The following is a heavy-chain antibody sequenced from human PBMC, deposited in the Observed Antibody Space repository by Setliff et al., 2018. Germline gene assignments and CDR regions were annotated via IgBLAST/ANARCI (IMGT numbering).Heavy chain of an antibody. CDR1: GFSFSNYG. V-gene: IGHV3-48*01. D-gene: IGHD3-22*01. CDR3: ARLALTGYDSSGYYYALEYYYYMDV. J-gene: IGHJ6*03. Sequence: PGGSLRLSCVVSGFSFSNYGMTWVRQAPGKGLEWISYISTSSGTRYYADSVKGRFTISRDNANQSLYLQMNSLRAEDTAVYYCARLALTGYDSSGYYYALEYYYYMDVWGKGTKVTVSS. CDR2: ISTSSGTR.